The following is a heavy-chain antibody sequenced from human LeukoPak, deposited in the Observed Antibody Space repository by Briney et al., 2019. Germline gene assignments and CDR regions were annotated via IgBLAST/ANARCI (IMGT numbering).Heavy chain of an antibody. D-gene: IGHD3-22*01. CDR1: GFTFSDYY. CDR2: ISSSGNTI. CDR3: ARDNYYDSSGYLGY. Sequence: GGSLRLSCAASGFTFSDYYMSWIRQAPGKGLEWVSYISSSGNTIYYADSVKGRFTISRDNAKNSLYLQMNSLRAEDTAVYYCARDNYYDSSGYLGYWGQGTLVTVSS. J-gene: IGHJ4*02. V-gene: IGHV3-11*04.